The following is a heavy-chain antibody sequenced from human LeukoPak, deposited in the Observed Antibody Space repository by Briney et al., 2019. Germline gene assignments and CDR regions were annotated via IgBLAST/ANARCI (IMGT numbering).Heavy chain of an antibody. CDR3: ARALIVRGLIGGFDI. D-gene: IGHD3-10*02. V-gene: IGHV3-53*01. Sequence: GGSLRLSCATSGFIVSANYMNWVRQAPGKGLEWASIIYDGGNAYYADSVKGRFTISRDKSKNTLYLQMNSLRAEDTAVYYCARALIVRGLIGGFDIWGQGIMVTVSS. J-gene: IGHJ3*02. CDR2: IYDGGNA. CDR1: GFIVSANY.